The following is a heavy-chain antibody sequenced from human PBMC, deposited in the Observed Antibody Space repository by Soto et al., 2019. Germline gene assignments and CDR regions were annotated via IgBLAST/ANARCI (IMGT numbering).Heavy chain of an antibody. V-gene: IGHV1-3*01. D-gene: IGHD3-22*01. CDR3: ARVKYDSSGPIIFDY. J-gene: IGHJ4*02. CDR2: INAGNGNT. Sequence: ASVKVSCKASGYTFTSYAMHWVRQAPGQRLEWMGWINAGNGNTKYSQKFQGRVTITRDTSASTAYMELSSLRSEDTAVYYCARVKYDSSGPIIFDYWGQGTLATVPQ. CDR1: GYTFTSYA.